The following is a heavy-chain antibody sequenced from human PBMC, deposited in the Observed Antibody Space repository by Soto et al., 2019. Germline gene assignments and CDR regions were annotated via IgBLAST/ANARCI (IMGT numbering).Heavy chain of an antibody. CDR2: ISSSGSTI. CDR3: ARVLKLRYFDWLGDAFDI. V-gene: IGHV3-11*01. D-gene: IGHD3-9*01. J-gene: IGHJ3*02. CDR1: GFTFSDYY. Sequence: QVQLVESGGGLVKPGGSLRLSCAASGFTFSDYYMSWIRQAPGKGLERVSYISSSGSTIYYADSVKGRFTISRDNAKNSLYLQMNSLRAEDTAVYYCARVLKLRYFDWLGDAFDIWGQGTMVTVSS.